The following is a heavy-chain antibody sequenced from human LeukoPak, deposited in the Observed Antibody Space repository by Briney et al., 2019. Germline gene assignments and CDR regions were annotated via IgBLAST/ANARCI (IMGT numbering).Heavy chain of an antibody. V-gene: IGHV5-51*01. D-gene: IGHD6-6*01. CDR1: GYIFTNSW. CDR2: IYPVDSDT. Sequence: GAALNTSRKGAGYIFTNSWSGGVRQMPGKGLGGRGIIYPVDSDTRYNPSFPGQVTISADKSISTAYLQWRSLKASDTAMYYCARHVGPIHLARYFDYWGQGTLVTVSS. J-gene: IGHJ4*02. CDR3: ARHVGPIHLARYFDY.